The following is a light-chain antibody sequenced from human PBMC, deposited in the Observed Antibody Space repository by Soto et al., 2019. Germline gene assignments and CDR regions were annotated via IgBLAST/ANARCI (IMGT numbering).Light chain of an antibody. V-gene: IGKV1-17*03. CDR3: LHHKIYPDT. J-gene: IGKJ5*01. CDR2: TTS. CDR1: QGINNY. Sequence: DIQMNHAPSAISTSIGDRVNITGRAGQGINNYLAWFHQKPVKVPKRLIYTTSSLQSGVPSRSSGSGSVTEFTLTISCLQPEDFAAYYCLHHKIYPDTFGQG.